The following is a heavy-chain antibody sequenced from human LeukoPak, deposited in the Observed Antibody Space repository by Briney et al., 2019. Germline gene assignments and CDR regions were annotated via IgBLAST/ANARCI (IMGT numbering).Heavy chain of an antibody. Sequence: ASVKISCKTSGYTFIGYYIHWVRQAPGQGLEWVGRNNPDRGGTNYGQKFQGRVTMTLDTSVQTAYLELASLRSDDTAVYFCARAGPYGDYLDYWGRGTLVTVSS. V-gene: IGHV1-2*06. CDR2: NNPDRGGT. J-gene: IGHJ4*02. CDR3: ARAGPYGDYLDY. CDR1: GYTFIGYY. D-gene: IGHD4-17*01.